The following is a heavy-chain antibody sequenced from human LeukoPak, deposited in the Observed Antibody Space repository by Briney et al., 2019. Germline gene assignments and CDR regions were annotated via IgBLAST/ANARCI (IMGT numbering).Heavy chain of an antibody. CDR2: ISAYNGNT. D-gene: IGHD3-10*01. CDR1: GYTFTSYG. V-gene: IGHV1-18*01. Sequence: APVKVSCKASGYTFTSYGISWVRQAPGQGLEWMGWISAYNGNTNYAQKPQGRVTMTTDTSTSTAYMELRSLRSDDTAVYYCARAQLLWFGELSWRAFDIWGQGTMVTVSS. CDR3: ARAQLLWFGELSWRAFDI. J-gene: IGHJ3*02.